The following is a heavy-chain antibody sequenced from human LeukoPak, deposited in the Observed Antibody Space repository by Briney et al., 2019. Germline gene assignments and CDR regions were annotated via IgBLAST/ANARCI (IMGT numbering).Heavy chain of an antibody. CDR2: ISYDGSNK. D-gene: IGHD1-26*01. CDR3: AKGFGRVGWYGRAL. CDR1: GFTFSSYG. Sequence: GGSLRLSCAASGFTFSSYGMHWVRQAPGKGLEWVAVISYDGSNKYYADSVKGRFTISRDNSKNTLYLQMNSLRAEDTAVYYCAKGFGRVGWYGRALGEKGPRV. V-gene: IGHV3-30*18. J-gene: IGHJ6*04.